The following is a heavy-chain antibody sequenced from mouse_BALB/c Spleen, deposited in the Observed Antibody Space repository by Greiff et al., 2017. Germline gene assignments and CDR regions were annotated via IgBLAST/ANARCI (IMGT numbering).Heavy chain of an antibody. J-gene: IGHJ4*01. D-gene: IGHD2-3*01. Sequence: VKLVESGPGLVAPSQSLSITCTVSGFSLTSYGVSWVRQPPGKGLEWLGVIWGEGSTNYHSALISRLSISKDNSKSQVFFKMNSLQANDTAIYYCARNWDGYYVGDYWGQGTSVTVSS. CDR2: IWGEGST. V-gene: IGHV2-3*01. CDR3: ARNWDGYYVGDY. CDR1: GFSLTSYG.